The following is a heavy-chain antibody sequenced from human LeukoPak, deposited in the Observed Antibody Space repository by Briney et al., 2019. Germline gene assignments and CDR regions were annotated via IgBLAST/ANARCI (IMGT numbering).Heavy chain of an antibody. V-gene: IGHV3-21*01. D-gene: IGHD2-15*01. Sequence: GGSLRLSCAASGFTFSSYSMNWVRQAPGKGLEWVSSISSSSSYIYYADSVKGRFTISRDNAKNSLYLQMNSLRAEDTAVYYCARDNIVVVVAATPRVYYYGMDVWGQGTTVTVSS. CDR2: ISSSSSYI. J-gene: IGHJ6*02. CDR1: GFTFSSYS. CDR3: ARDNIVVVVAATPRVYYYGMDV.